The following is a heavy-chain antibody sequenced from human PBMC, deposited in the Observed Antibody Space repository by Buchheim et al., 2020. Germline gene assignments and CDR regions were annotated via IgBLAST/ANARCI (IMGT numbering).Heavy chain of an antibody. Sequence: QVQLQESGPGLVKPSETLSLTCTVSGGSISTYYWSWIRQPPGKGLEWIGYIYYSGSTNYNPSLKSRGTISVDTSKNQFSLKLSSVTAADTAMYYCTRADPAADTVFDYWGQGTL. J-gene: IGHJ4*02. CDR1: GGSISTYY. CDR2: IYYSGST. D-gene: IGHD6-13*01. V-gene: IGHV4-59*01. CDR3: TRADPAADTVFDY.